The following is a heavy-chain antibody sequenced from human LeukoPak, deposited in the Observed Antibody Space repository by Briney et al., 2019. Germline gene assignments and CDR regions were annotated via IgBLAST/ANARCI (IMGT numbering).Heavy chain of an antibody. D-gene: IGHD6-19*01. J-gene: IGHJ4*02. CDR1: GGSFSGYY. V-gene: IGHV4-34*01. CDR3: ARIDSSGWYGIDY. Sequence: PSETLSLTCAVYGGSFSGYYWSWIRQPPGKGLEWIGEINHSGSTNYNPSLKSRATISVDTSKNQFSLKLSSVTAADTAVYYCARIDSSGWYGIDYWGQGTLVTVS. CDR2: INHSGST.